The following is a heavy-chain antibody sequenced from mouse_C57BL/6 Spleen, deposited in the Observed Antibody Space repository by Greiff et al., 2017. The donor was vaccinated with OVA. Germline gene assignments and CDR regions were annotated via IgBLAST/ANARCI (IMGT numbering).Heavy chain of an antibody. CDR2: IYPRSGNT. CDR3: ATSLGGTPTWFAY. V-gene: IGHV1-81*01. Sequence: QVQLKESGAELARPGASVKLSCKASGYTFTSYGISWVKQRTGQGLEWIGEIYPRSGNTYYNEKFKGKATLTADKSSSTAYMELRSLTSEDSAVYFCATSLGGTPTWFAYWGQGTLVTVSA. CDR1: GYTFTSYG. J-gene: IGHJ3*01. D-gene: IGHD4-1*01.